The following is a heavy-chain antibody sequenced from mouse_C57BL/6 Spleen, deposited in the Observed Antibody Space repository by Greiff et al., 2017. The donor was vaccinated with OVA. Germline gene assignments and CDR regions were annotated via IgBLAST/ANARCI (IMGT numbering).Heavy chain of an antibody. CDR3: ASHDEARYAMDY. CDR2: ISSGGSYT. J-gene: IGHJ4*01. D-gene: IGHD3-1*01. CDR1: GFTFSSYG. V-gene: IGHV5-6*01. Sequence: EVQLVESGGDLVKPGGSLTLSCAASGFTFSSYGMSWVRQTPDKRLEWVATISSGGSYTYYPDSVKGRFTISRDNAQNTLYLQMSSLKSDDTAMYYCASHDEARYAMDYWGQGTSVTGSS.